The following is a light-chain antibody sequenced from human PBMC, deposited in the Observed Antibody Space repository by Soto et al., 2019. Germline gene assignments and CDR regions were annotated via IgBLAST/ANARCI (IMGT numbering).Light chain of an antibody. CDR3: SSYAGSANLL. J-gene: IGLJ2*01. CDR1: PSDVGRNHY. Sequence: QSVLTQPPSASGSPGQSVTISCTGTPSDVGRNHYVSWYQFLPGQVPKVIIYEVDKRPSGVPDRFSGSRSGNTASLTVSGLHSEDEGDYYCSSYAGSANLLFGGGTKLTVL. V-gene: IGLV2-8*01. CDR2: EVD.